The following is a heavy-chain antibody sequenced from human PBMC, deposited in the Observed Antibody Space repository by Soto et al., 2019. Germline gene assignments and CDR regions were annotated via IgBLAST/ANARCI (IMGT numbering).Heavy chain of an antibody. CDR3: AKAGGLGSYFNWFDF. J-gene: IGHJ5*01. CDR2: ISWNSDTI. V-gene: IGHV3-9*01. CDR1: GFTFDNFA. D-gene: IGHD3-10*01. Sequence: GGSLRLSCVGSGFTFDNFAIHWVRQAPGKGLEWVSGISWNSDTIGYADSVKGRLTITRDNAKKSIYLQMNSLRAEDTALYYCAKAGGLGSYFNWFDFWGQGTPVTVSS.